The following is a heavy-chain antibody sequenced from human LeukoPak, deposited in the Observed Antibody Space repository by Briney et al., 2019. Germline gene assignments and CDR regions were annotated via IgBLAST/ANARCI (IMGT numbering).Heavy chain of an antibody. CDR2: INWNGGST. Sequence: GGSLRLSCAASGFTFGSYSIHWVRQAPGKGLEWVSGINWNGGSTGYADSVKGRFTISRDNAKNSLYLQMNSLRAEDTALYYCARHYDSSGFSSYYYMDVWGKGTTVTVSS. D-gene: IGHD3-22*01. J-gene: IGHJ6*03. CDR3: ARHYDSSGFSSYYYMDV. V-gene: IGHV3-20*04. CDR1: GFTFGSYS.